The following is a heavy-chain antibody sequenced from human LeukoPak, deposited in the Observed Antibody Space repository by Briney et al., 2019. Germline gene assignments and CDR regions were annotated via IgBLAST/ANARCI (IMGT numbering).Heavy chain of an antibody. CDR3: ARGYSNYFSRYSRYGMDV. Sequence: SETLSLTCTVSGGSISSGSYYWSWIRQHPGKGQEWIGYIYYSGSTYYNPSLKSRVTISVDTSKNQFSLKLSSVTAADTAVYYCARGYSNYFSRYSRYGMDVWGQGTTVTVSS. CDR1: GGSISSGSYY. CDR2: IYYSGST. D-gene: IGHD4-11*01. V-gene: IGHV4-31*03. J-gene: IGHJ6*02.